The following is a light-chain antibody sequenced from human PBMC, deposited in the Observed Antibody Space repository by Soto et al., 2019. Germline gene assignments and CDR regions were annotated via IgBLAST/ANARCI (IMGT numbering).Light chain of an antibody. Sequence: QSALTQPASVSGSPGQSITISCTGTSSDVGGYNYVSWYQQYPGKAPRLIIYDVINRPSGVSYRFSGSKSGNTASLTISGLQAEDEGDYYCSSVTSTSTVVFGGGTKVTFL. CDR3: SSVTSTSTVV. J-gene: IGLJ3*02. CDR1: SSDVGGYNY. V-gene: IGLV2-14*03. CDR2: DVI.